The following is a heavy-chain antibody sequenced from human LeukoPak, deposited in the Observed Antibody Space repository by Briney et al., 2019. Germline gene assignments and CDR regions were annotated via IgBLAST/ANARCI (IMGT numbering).Heavy chain of an antibody. CDR2: ISTDGNST. CDR3: AKKGLVGSTDLRAFDY. V-gene: IGHV3-74*01. D-gene: IGHD1-26*01. Sequence: PGGSLRLSCAASGFTFSSYWMHWVRQAPGKGLVWVSRISTDGNSTNYADSVKGRFTISRDNAKNTLYLQMNSLRAEDTAVYFCAKKGLVGSTDLRAFDYWGQGILVTVSA. J-gene: IGHJ4*02. CDR1: GFTFSSYW.